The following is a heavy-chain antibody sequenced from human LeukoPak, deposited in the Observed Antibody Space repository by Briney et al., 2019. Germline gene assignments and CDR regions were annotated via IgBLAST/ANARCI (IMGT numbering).Heavy chain of an antibody. CDR1: GGSISSYY. D-gene: IGHD6-6*01. V-gene: IGHV4-59*01. CDR3: AGASRRRSSRFYFDY. CDR2: IYYSGST. J-gene: IGHJ4*02. Sequence: PSETLSLTCTVSGGSISSYYWSWIRQPPGKGLEWIGYIYYSGSTNYNPSLKSRVTISVDTSKNQFSLKLSSVTAADTAVYYSAGASRRRSSRFYFDYWGQGTLVTVSS.